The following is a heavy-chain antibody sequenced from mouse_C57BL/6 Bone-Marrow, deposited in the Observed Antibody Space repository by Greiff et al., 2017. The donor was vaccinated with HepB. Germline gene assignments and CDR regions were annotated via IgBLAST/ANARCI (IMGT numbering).Heavy chain of an antibody. CDR3: TSYISSYGYFDV. CDR2: IYPGNSDT. V-gene: IGHV1-5*01. Sequence: VQLQQSGTVLARPGASVKMSCKTSGYTFTSYWMHWVKQRPGQGLEWIGAIYPGNSDTSYNQKFKGKAKLTAVTSASTAYMELCSLTNEDSAVYYCTSYISSYGYFDVWGTGTTVTVSS. D-gene: IGHD1-1*01. J-gene: IGHJ1*03. CDR1: GYTFTSYW.